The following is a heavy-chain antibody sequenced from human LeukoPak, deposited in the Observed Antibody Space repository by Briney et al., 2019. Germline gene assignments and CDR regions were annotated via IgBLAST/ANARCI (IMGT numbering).Heavy chain of an antibody. D-gene: IGHD1-1*01. J-gene: IGHJ6*03. Sequence: GGSLRLSCAASGFTVSSNYMSWVRQAPGKGLEWVSSISSSSSYIYYADSVKGRFTISRDNAKNSLYLQMNSLRAEDTAVYYCARVPTGTPFYYYYYMDVWGKGTTVTVSS. CDR1: GFTVSSNY. V-gene: IGHV3-21*01. CDR2: ISSSSSYI. CDR3: ARVPTGTPFYYYYYMDV.